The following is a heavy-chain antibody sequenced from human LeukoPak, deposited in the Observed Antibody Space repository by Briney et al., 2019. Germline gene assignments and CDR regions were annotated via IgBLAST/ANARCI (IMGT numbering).Heavy chain of an antibody. CDR2: ISYSGNT. J-gene: IGHJ4*02. V-gene: IGHV4-38-2*02. CDR1: GYSISSGYY. CDR3: ARGRSHYFDY. D-gene: IGHD2-15*01. Sequence: SETLSLTCTVSGYSISSGYYWGWIRQPPGKGLEWIGSISYSGNTNYNPSLKSRVTISIDTSKNRFSLKLSSVTAADTAVYYCARGRSHYFDYWGQGTLVTVSS.